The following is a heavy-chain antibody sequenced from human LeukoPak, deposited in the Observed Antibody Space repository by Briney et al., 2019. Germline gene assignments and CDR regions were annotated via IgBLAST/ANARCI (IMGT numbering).Heavy chain of an antibody. CDR2: ISGSGVST. CDR1: GFSLSSYA. V-gene: IGHV3-23*01. CDR3: ARGWGQWLPIDY. Sequence: GGSLRLSCAASGFSLSSYAMSWVRQAPGKGLEWVSGISGSGVSTYYADSVKGRFTISRDTSKNTLYLQMKSLRADDTAVYYCARGWGQWLPIDYWGQGTLVTVSS. D-gene: IGHD6-19*01. J-gene: IGHJ4*02.